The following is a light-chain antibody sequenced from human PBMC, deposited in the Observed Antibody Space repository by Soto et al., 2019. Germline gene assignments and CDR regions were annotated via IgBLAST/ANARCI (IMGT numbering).Light chain of an antibody. CDR2: LGS. J-gene: IGKJ4*02. Sequence: DIVMTQSPLSLPVTPGEPASISCRSSQSLLHSNGYNYLDWYLQKPGQSPQLLIYLGSNRSSGVADRFSGSGTGIDFTLIISGVEAEDVGVYYCMQALQTPTFGGGTKVEI. CDR3: MQALQTPT. V-gene: IGKV2-28*01. CDR1: QSLLHSNGYNY.